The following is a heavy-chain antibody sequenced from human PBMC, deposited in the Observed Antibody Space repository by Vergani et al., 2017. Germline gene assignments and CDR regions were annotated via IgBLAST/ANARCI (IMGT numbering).Heavy chain of an antibody. Sequence: QVQLVQSGAEVKKPGASVKVSCRASGYTFTSYGISWVRQAPGQGLEWMGWISAYNGNTNYAQKLQGRVTMTTDTSTSTAYMELRSLRSDDTAVYYCARGAQRDILTGYYPPLDYWGQGTLVTVSS. CDR2: ISAYNGNT. CDR1: GYTFTSYG. D-gene: IGHD3-9*01. J-gene: IGHJ4*02. CDR3: ARGAQRDILTGYYPPLDY. V-gene: IGHV1-18*01.